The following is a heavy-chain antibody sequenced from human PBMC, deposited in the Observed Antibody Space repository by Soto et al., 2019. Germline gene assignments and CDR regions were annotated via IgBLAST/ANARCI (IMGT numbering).Heavy chain of an antibody. CDR3: ARGADTAMVTPLDY. J-gene: IGHJ4*02. CDR1: GYTFTSYG. V-gene: IGHV1-18*01. D-gene: IGHD5-18*01. CDR2: ISAYNGNT. Sequence: ASVKVSCKASGYTFTSYGISWVRQAPGQGLEWMGWISAYNGNTNYAQKLQGRVTMTTDTSTSTTYMELRSLRSDDTAVYYCARGADTAMVTPLDYWGQGTLVTVSS.